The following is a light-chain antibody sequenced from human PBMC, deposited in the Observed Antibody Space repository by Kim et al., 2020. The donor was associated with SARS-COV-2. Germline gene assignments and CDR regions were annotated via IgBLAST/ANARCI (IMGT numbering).Light chain of an antibody. J-gene: IGKJ1*01. CDR1: QGISNS. V-gene: IGKV1-27*01. CDR2: SAS. Sequence: ASVGDRVTISCRASQGISNSLAWYQQKPGKVTKVLIYSASALQSGGPSRFSGSGSGTDFTLTISSLQPEDIATYYCQKYDAAPWTFGQGTKVDIK. CDR3: QKYDAAPWT.